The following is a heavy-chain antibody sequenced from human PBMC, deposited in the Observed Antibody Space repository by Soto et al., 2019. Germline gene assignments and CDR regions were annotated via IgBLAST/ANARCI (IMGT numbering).Heavy chain of an antibody. J-gene: IGHJ5*02. V-gene: IGHV4-59*08. CDR2: IYYSGST. CDR3: ARGAYGETPYNWFDP. CDR1: GGSMSSYY. Sequence: SETLSLTCTVSGGSMSSYYWSWIRQPPGKGLEWIGYIYYSGSTYYNPSLKSRVTISVDTSKNQFSLKLSSVTAADTAVYYCARGAYGETPYNWFDPWGQGTLVTVSS. D-gene: IGHD4-17*01.